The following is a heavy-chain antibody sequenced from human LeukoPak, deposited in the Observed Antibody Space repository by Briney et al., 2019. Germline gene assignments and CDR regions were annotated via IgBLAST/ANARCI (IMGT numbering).Heavy chain of an antibody. J-gene: IGHJ6*02. V-gene: IGHV5-51*01. Sequence: GESLKISCKGSGYSFTSYWIGWVRQMPAKGLEWMGIIYPGDSDTRYSPSFQGQVTISADKSISTAYLQWSSLKASDTAMYYCATAVEIAVAGRYYYYGMDVWGQGTTVTVSS. CDR2: IYPGDSDT. CDR1: GYSFTSYW. CDR3: ATAVEIAVAGRYYYYGMDV. D-gene: IGHD6-19*01.